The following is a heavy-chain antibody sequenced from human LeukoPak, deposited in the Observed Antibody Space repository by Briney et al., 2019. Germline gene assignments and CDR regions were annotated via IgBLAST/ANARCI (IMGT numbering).Heavy chain of an antibody. CDR1: GFTLSIYG. CDR3: AKDFLQVLRYFDWLPGGFDY. J-gene: IGHJ4*02. CDR2: IRYDGSNK. D-gene: IGHD3-9*01. Sequence: GGSLRLSCAASGFTLSIYGMHWVRQAPGKGLEWVAFIRYDGSNKYYADSVKGRFTISRDNSKNTLYLQMNSLRAEDTAVYYCAKDFLQVLRYFDWLPGGFDYWGQGTLVTVSS. V-gene: IGHV3-30*02.